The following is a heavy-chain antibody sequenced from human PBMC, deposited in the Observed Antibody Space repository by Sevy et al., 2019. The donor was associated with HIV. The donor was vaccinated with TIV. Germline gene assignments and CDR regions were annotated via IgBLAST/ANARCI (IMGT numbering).Heavy chain of an antibody. CDR2: FDPEDDEK. CDR1: GYTLTELS. J-gene: IGHJ4*02. D-gene: IGHD3-22*01. Sequence: ALVKVSCKVSGYTLTELSMHWVRQAPGKGLEWMGTFDPEDDEKIYAQKFQGRVTMTEDTSTDTAYMELSRLRSEDTAVYYCATTKDYYDTSGYPFDSWGQGTLVTVSS. V-gene: IGHV1-24*01. CDR3: ATTKDYYDTSGYPFDS.